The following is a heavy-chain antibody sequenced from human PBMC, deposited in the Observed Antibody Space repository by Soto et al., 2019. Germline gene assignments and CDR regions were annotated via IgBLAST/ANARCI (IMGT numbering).Heavy chain of an antibody. V-gene: IGHV1-69*01. Sequence: QVYLVQSGAEVKKPGSSVKVSCKALRGTFTNYAFSWVRQAPGQGLEWMGGIMPFFGSGNYAQKFQGRINITADESTRSVYLELTSLRSAATAVYYCARDRAGYYSHFVYWGQGTLVTVSS. J-gene: IGHJ4*02. D-gene: IGHD3-22*01. CDR1: RGTFTNYA. CDR3: ARDRAGYYSHFVY. CDR2: IMPFFGSG.